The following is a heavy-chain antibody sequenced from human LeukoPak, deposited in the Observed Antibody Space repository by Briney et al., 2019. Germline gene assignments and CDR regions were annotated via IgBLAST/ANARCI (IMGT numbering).Heavy chain of an antibody. V-gene: IGHV3-7*01. J-gene: IGHJ4*02. Sequence: GGSLRLSCVASGFTFNNYAMHWVRQAPGKGLEWVANINEDGSEKNYVDSVMGRFTISRDNAKNSLYLQINSLRAEDTAVYYCARLGEKADFDYWGRGTLVTVSS. CDR3: ARLGEKADFDY. D-gene: IGHD3-16*01. CDR1: GFTFNNYA. CDR2: INEDGSEK.